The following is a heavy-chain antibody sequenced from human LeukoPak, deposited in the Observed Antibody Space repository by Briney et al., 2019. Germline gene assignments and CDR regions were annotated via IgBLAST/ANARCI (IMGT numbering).Heavy chain of an antibody. CDR2: ISTTGGYI. CDR1: GFTLSSHS. V-gene: IGHV3-21*01. J-gene: IGHJ4*02. CDR3: ASVRLGYCSGGSCYGDS. D-gene: IGHD2-15*01. Sequence: GGSLRPSCAAYGFTLSSHSMNWVRQAPGKGLEWVSSISTTGGYIYYADSVRGRFTISRDNAKNSLYLQMNSLRAEDTAVYYCASVRLGYCSGGSCYGDSWGQGTLVTVSS.